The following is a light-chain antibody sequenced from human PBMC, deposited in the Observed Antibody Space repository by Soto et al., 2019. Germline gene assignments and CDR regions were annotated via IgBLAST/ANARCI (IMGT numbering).Light chain of an antibody. CDR3: QQCDRSPWT. V-gene: IGKV3-20*01. J-gene: IGKJ1*01. CDR1: QTINSNY. CDR2: GAS. Sequence: EIVLTQSPATLSLSPGERATLSCRASQTINSNYLVWFQQKPGQAPRLLIYGASSRATGIPDRFSGSGSGTDFTLTISSLEPEDFAVYYCQQCDRSPWTFGPGTKVDIK.